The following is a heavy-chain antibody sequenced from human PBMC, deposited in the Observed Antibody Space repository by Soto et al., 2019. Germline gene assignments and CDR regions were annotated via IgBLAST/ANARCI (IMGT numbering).Heavy chain of an antibody. CDR3: ARIIGWFDGAARFDP. V-gene: IGHV2-26*01. Sequence: QFTLKESGPVLVKPTETLTLTCTVSGFSLSKARMGVSWIRQPPGKALEWLAHIFSNDEKSYSTSLKSRLTISKDTSKSQVVRTLTTMDPVDTATYYRARIIGWFDGAARFDPWGQGTLVTVSS. D-gene: IGHD3-10*01. J-gene: IGHJ5*02. CDR1: GFSLSKARMG. CDR2: IFSNDEK.